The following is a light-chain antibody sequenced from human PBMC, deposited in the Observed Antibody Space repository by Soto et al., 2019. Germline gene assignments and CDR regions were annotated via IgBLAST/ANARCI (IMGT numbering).Light chain of an antibody. J-gene: IGLJ1*01. V-gene: IGLV2-14*01. Sequence: QSALTQPASVSGSPGQSITIFCSGTSSDVGAYKFVSWYRHHPGKAPQVMIYEVSNRPSGVSNRFSGSKSGNTASLTISGLQHEDEGDYYCSSYTASSTLVFGTGTKLTVL. CDR2: EVS. CDR1: SSDVGAYKF. CDR3: SSYTASSTLV.